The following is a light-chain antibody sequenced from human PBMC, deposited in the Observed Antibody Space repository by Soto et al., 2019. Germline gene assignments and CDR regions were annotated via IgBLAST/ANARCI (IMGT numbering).Light chain of an antibody. CDR3: CSVAAKDTVWV. CDR2: DVS. V-gene: IGLV2-11*01. Sequence: QSALTQPRSVSGSPGQSVTISCTGTNSDIGGYNYVSWYQQHPGKAPKVMIYDVSRRPSGVPDRFSGSKSGNTASLTISGLQAEDEADYYCCSVAAKDTVWVFGGGTKVTVL. J-gene: IGLJ3*02. CDR1: NSDIGGYNY.